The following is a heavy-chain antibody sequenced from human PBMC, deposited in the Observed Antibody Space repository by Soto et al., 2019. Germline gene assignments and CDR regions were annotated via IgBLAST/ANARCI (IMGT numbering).Heavy chain of an antibody. J-gene: IGHJ4*02. V-gene: IGHV3-66*01. Sequence: EVQLVESGGDLVQPGGSLRLSCAASGFTVSSNYMSWVRQAPGKGLEWVSAIYSGGSTYYADSVKGRFTISRDNSKNTLYLQMNSLRAEDTAVYYCARYSSGWGNTYFDYWGQGTLVTVSS. CDR3: ARYSSGWGNTYFDY. CDR2: IYSGGST. D-gene: IGHD6-19*01. CDR1: GFTVSSNY.